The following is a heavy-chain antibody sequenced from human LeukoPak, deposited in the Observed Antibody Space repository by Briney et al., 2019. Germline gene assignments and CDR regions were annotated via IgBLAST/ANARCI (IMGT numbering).Heavy chain of an antibody. CDR1: GGSISSYY. V-gene: IGHV4-59*04. CDR3: ASGYYDSTEGAFDI. CDR2: IYYSGST. D-gene: IGHD3-22*01. J-gene: IGHJ3*02. Sequence: SETLSLTCTVSGGSISSYYWSWIRQPPGKGLEWIGYIYYSGSTYYNPSLKSRVTISVDTSKNQFSLKLSSVTAADTAVYYCASGYYDSTEGAFDIWGQGTMVTVSS.